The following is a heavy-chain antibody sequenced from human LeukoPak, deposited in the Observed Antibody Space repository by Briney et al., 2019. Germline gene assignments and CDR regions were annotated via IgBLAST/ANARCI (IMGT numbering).Heavy chain of an antibody. J-gene: IGHJ6*02. D-gene: IGHD2-2*01. CDR1: GYSFTSYW. CDR3: ARHGRDCSSTSRYASVYYGMDV. CDR2: IYPGDSDT. Sequence: GESLKISCKGSGYSFTSYWIGWVRQMPGKGLEWMGIIYPGDSDTRYSPSFQGQVTISADKSISTAYLQWSSLKASDTAMYYCARHGRDCSSTSRYASVYYGMDVWGQGTTVTVSS. V-gene: IGHV5-51*01.